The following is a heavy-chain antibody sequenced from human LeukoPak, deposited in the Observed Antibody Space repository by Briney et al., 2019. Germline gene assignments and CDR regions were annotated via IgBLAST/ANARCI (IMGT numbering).Heavy chain of an antibody. Sequence: GGSLRPSCAASGFSFSSYWMHWVRQAPGEGLVWVSRVSSDERTTSYADSVKGRFTVSRDNAKNTVYLQMNSLRAEDTAVYYCAREARNYYGIDVWGQGTMVTVSS. J-gene: IGHJ6*02. V-gene: IGHV3-74*01. CDR2: VSSDERTT. CDR3: AREARNYYGIDV. CDR1: GFSFSSYW. D-gene: IGHD5-12*01.